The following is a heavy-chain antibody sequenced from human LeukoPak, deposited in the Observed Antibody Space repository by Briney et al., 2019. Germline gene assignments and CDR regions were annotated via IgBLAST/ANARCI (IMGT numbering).Heavy chain of an antibody. Sequence: GGPLRLSCAASGFTVSSNYMTWVRQAPGKGLEWVSVIYSGGSTFYADSVKGRFTISRDSSKNTVYLQMNSLKTEDTAVYYCTRDRGSSTLGDYWGQGTLVTVSS. D-gene: IGHD7-27*01. CDR3: TRDRGSSTLGDY. V-gene: IGHV3-53*01. CDR2: IYSGGST. CDR1: GFTVSSNY. J-gene: IGHJ4*02.